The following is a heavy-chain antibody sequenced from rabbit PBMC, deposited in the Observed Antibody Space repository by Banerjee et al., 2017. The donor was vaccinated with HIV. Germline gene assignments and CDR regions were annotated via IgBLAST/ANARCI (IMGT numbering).Heavy chain of an antibody. Sequence: QSLEESGGDLVKPGASLTLTCTASGFTLSSYWMCWVRQAPGKGLEWIACIDTGSGRTYYASWAKGRFTISKTSSTTVTLQMTSLTAADTATYFCARSVVAGVSLWGPGTLVTVS. CDR3: ARSVVAGVSL. CDR1: GFTLSSYW. D-gene: IGHD4-1*01. V-gene: IGHV1S40*01. CDR2: IDTGSGRT. J-gene: IGHJ4*01.